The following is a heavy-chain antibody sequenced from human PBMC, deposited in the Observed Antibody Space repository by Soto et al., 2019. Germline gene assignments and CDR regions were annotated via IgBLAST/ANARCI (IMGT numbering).Heavy chain of an antibody. D-gene: IGHD3-9*01. CDR2: IYTSGST. CDR3: ARIGELAGLRYFEPELGAFDI. CDR1: GGSISSYY. J-gene: IGHJ3*02. V-gene: IGHV4-4*07. Sequence: QVQLQESGPGLVKPSETLSLTCTVSGGSISSYYWSWIRQPAGKGLEWIGRIYTSGSTNYNPSLKSRVTLSVDTSKTQFSRRLSSGTAADTAVYYGARIGELAGLRYFEPELGAFDIWGQGTMVTVSS.